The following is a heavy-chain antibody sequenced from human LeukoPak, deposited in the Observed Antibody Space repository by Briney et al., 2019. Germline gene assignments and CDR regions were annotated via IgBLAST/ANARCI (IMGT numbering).Heavy chain of an antibody. D-gene: IGHD3-22*01. Sequence: ASVKVSYKASGYTFSGHYMHWVRQAPGQGLEWMGWIKPSSGATNYAQKFRGRVTMTRDTSNRTSYMELSRLRSDDTALHYCASCYYDSSGYYYFDYWGQGTLVTVSS. CDR1: GYTFSGHY. CDR3: ASCYYDSSGYYYFDY. CDR2: IKPSSGAT. J-gene: IGHJ4*02. V-gene: IGHV1-2*02.